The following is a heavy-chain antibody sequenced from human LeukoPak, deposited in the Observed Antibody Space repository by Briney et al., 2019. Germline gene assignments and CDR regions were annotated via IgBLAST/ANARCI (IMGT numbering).Heavy chain of an antibody. D-gene: IGHD3-22*01. CDR2: ISSSSSYI. J-gene: IGHJ4*02. V-gene: IGHV3-21*01. CDR3: ARDPKTYYYDSSGYYFDY. CDR1: GFSVTSNY. Sequence: GGSLRLSCAASGFSVTSNYMNWVRQAPGKGLEWVSSISSSSSYIYYADSVKGRFTISRDNAKNSLYLQMNSLRAEDAAVYYCARDPKTYYYDSSGYYFDYWGQGTLVTVSS.